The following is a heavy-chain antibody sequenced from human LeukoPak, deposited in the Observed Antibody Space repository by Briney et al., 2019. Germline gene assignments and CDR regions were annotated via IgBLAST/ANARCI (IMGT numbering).Heavy chain of an antibody. CDR3: ARDPRYYDSSGYYYVYNYYYGMDV. Sequence: GGSLRLSCAASGFTFSSYWMNWARQAPGKGLEWVSYISSSSSTIYYADSVKGRFTISRDNAKNSLYLQMNSLRAEDTAVYYCARDPRYYDSSGYYYVYNYYYGMDVWGQGTTVTVSS. CDR1: GFTFSSYW. J-gene: IGHJ6*02. D-gene: IGHD3-22*01. V-gene: IGHV3-48*01. CDR2: ISSSSSTI.